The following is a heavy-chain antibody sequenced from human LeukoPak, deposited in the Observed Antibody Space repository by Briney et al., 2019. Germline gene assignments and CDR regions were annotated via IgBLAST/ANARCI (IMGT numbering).Heavy chain of an antibody. J-gene: IGHJ4*02. Sequence: GGSLRLSCVASGFTFNSYGMHWVRQSPGKGLEWVAVISYDEITKHYIDSVKGRFTISRDNAKSTVYLEMNSLRAEDTAVYYCVFCSGGNCYSTVRGWTYWGQGTLVTVSS. CDR1: GFTFNSYG. V-gene: IGHV3-30*03. D-gene: IGHD2-15*01. CDR2: ISYDEITK. CDR3: VFCSGGNCYSTVRGWTY.